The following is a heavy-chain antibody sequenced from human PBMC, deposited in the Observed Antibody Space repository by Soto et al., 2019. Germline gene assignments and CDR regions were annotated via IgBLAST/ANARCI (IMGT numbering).Heavy chain of an antibody. V-gene: IGHV3-64*01. D-gene: IGHD1-7*01. Sequence: EVQLAESGGGMVQPGGSLRLSCVASGFTFSSYDMHWVRQAPGKGLEYVSSISSNGGTTYYGNSVKGRFTISRDNSKNTLYLQMGSPRAYDRAVYYCVRRVSGNYDYWGQGTLVTVSS. J-gene: IGHJ4*02. CDR1: GFTFSSYD. CDR3: VRRVSGNYDY. CDR2: ISSNGGTT.